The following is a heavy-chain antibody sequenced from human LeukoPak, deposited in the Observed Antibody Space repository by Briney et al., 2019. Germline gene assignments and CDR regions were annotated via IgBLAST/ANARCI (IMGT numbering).Heavy chain of an antibody. CDR2: IYSGGST. D-gene: IGHD2-8*01. CDR3: ARDLLLKSDLGI. V-gene: IGHV3-53*01. Sequence: GGSLRLSCAASGFTVSSNYMSWVRQAPGKGLEWVSVIYSGGSTYYADSVKGRFTISRDNSKNTLYLQMNSLRAEDTAVYYCARDLLLKSDLGIWGQGTMVTVSS. CDR1: GFTVSSNY. J-gene: IGHJ3*02.